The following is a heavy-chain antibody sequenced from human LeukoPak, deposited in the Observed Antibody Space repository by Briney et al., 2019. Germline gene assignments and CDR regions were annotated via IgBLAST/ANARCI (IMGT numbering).Heavy chain of an antibody. CDR2: INPSGGST. D-gene: IGHD3-10*01. Sequence: GASVKVSCKASGYTFTGYYMHWVRQAPGQGLEWMGWINPSGGSTNYAQKFQGRVTMTSDTSTSTVYMELSSLRSEDTAVFYCASGDSGSYWPFDYWGQGTLVTVSS. J-gene: IGHJ4*02. CDR3: ASGDSGSYWPFDY. CDR1: GYTFTGYY. V-gene: IGHV1-46*01.